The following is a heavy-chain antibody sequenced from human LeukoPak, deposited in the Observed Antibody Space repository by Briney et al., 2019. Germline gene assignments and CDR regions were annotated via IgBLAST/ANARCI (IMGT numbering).Heavy chain of an antibody. Sequence: GGSLRLSCAASGFTFSSYAMSWVRQAPGKGLEWVSAISGSGGSTYYADSVKGRFTISRDNSKNTLYLQMNSLRAEDTAVYYCAKDYARVLTMVRGVVDYWGQGTLVTVSS. CDR3: AKDYARVLTMVRGVVDY. CDR2: ISGSGGST. D-gene: IGHD3-10*01. CDR1: GFTFSSYA. J-gene: IGHJ4*02. V-gene: IGHV3-23*01.